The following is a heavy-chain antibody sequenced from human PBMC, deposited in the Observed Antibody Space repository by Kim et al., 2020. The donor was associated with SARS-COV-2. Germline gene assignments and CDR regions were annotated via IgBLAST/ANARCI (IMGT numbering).Heavy chain of an antibody. V-gene: IGHV4-34*01. CDR1: GGSFSGYY. CDR2: INHSGST. D-gene: IGHD6-19*01. Sequence: SETLSLTCAVYGGSFSGYYWSWIRQPPGKGLEWIGEINHSGSTNYNPSLKSRVTISVDTSKNQFSLKLSSVTAADTAVYYCARGTRQWPILGPDYYYMYV. CDR3: ARGTRQWPILGPDYYYMYV. J-gene: IGHJ6*03.